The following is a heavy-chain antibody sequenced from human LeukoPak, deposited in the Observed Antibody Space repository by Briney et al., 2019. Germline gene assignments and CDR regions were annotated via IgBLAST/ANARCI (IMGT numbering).Heavy chain of an antibody. CDR3: ARDSHMVRGGSIDAFGF. Sequence: ASVKVSCEASGYTFNRYYVHWVRQAPGQGLEWMGIINPSGGGTRYAQKFQDRITMTWDTSTSTVYMELSSLRSEDTAVYYCARDSHMVRGGSIDAFGFWGQGTMVTVSS. CDR2: INPSGGGT. CDR1: GYTFNRYY. D-gene: IGHD3-10*01. J-gene: IGHJ3*01. V-gene: IGHV1-46*02.